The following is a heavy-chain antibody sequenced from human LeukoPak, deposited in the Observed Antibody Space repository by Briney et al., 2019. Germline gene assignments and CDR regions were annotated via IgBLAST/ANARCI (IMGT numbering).Heavy chain of an antibody. CDR2: ISYDGSNK. CDR3: ATDLEGGVDY. CDR1: GFTFSSYG. J-gene: IGHJ4*02. Sequence: GRSLRLSCAASGFTFSSYGMHWVRQAPGKGLEWVAVISYDGSNKYYADSVKGRFTISRDNSKNTLYLQMNSLRAEDTAVYYCATDLEGGVDYWGQGTLVTVSS. V-gene: IGHV3-30*03. D-gene: IGHD3-16*01.